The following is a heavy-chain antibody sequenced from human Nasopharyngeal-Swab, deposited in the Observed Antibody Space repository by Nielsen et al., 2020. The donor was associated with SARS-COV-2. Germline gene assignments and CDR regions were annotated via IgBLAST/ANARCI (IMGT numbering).Heavy chain of an antibody. Sequence: GGSLRLSCAAPGFTFSGSAMHWVRQASGKGLEWVGRIRSKANSYATAYAASVKGRFTISRDDSKNTAYLQMNSLKTEDTAVYYCTRGPPYTDTYWDAFDIWGQGTMVSVSS. V-gene: IGHV3-73*01. D-gene: IGHD2-8*02. CDR2: IRSKANSYAT. CDR3: TRGPPYTDTYWDAFDI. CDR1: GFTFSGSA. J-gene: IGHJ3*02.